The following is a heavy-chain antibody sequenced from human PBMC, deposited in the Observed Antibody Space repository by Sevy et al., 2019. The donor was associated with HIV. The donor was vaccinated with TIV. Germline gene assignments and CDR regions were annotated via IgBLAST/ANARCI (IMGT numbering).Heavy chain of an antibody. Sequence: GGSLRLSCRGSGFTFGDFAMTWFHQAPGKGLEWVGFIRTKAYGGTTEYAASARGKFSISRDDSKSIAYLQMNSLKTEDTAVYYCARDHYSRAWYGGDFDYWGQGTLVTVSS. CDR1: GFTFGDFA. J-gene: IGHJ4*02. V-gene: IGHV3-49*03. CDR2: IRTKAYGGTT. CDR3: ARDHYSRAWYGGDFDY. D-gene: IGHD6-19*01.